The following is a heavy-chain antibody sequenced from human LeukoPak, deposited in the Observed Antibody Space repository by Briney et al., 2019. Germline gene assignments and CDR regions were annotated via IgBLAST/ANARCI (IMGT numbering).Heavy chain of an antibody. CDR3: ASLGVSDIVVVVAATDPEYYYYMDV. J-gene: IGHJ6*03. CDR1: GGTFSSYA. Sequence: SVKVSCKXSGGTFSSYAISWVRQAPGQGLEWMGWIIPIFGTANYSQKFQGRVTITTDESTSTAYMELSSLRSEDTAVYYCASLGVSDIVVVVAATDPEYYYYMDVWGKGTTVTVSS. V-gene: IGHV1-69*05. D-gene: IGHD2-15*01. CDR2: IIPIFGTA.